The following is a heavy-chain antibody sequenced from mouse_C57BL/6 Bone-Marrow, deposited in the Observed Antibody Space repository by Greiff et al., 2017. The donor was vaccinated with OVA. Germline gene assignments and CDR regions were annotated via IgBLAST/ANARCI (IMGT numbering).Heavy chain of an antibody. CDR1: GYTFTDYY. V-gene: IGHV1-76*01. D-gene: IGHD2-4*01. J-gene: IGHJ3*01. CDR3: ARDYRGFAY. Sequence: VQLQQSGAELVRPGASVKLSCKASGYTFTDYYINWVKQRPGQGLEWIARIYPGSGNTYYNEKFKGKATLTAEKSSSTAYMKLSSLTSEDSAVYFCARDYRGFAYWGQGTLVTVSA. CDR2: IYPGSGNT.